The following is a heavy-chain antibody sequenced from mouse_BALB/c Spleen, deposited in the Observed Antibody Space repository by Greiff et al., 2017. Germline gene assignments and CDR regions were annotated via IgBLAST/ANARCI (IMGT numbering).Heavy chain of an antibody. CDR3: VGYDGRSFAY. Sequence: VQLKQSGAELVKPGASVKLSCTASGFNIKDTYMHWVKQRPEQGLEWIGRIDPANGNTKYDPKFQGKATITADTSSNTAYLQLSSLTSEDTAVYYCVGYDGRSFAYWGQGTLVTVSA. V-gene: IGHV14-3*02. CDR2: IDPANGNT. J-gene: IGHJ3*01. CDR1: GFNIKDTY. D-gene: IGHD2-2*01.